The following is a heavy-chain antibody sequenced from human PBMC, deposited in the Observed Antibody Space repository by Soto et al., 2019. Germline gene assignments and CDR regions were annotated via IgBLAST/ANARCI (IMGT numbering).Heavy chain of an antibody. J-gene: IGHJ3*02. Sequence: QVQLVESGGGVVQPGRSLRLSCAASGFTFSSYGMHWVRQAPGKGLEWVAVISYDGSNKYYADSVKGRFTISRDNSKNTLYLQMNSLRAEDTAVYYCAKAVRFLEWNDAFDIWGQGTMVTVSS. CDR1: GFTFSSYG. D-gene: IGHD3-3*01. CDR3: AKAVRFLEWNDAFDI. CDR2: ISYDGSNK. V-gene: IGHV3-30*18.